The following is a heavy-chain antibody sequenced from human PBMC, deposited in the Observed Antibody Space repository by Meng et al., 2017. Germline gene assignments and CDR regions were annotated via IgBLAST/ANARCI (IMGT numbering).Heavy chain of an antibody. V-gene: IGHV4-4*02. Sequence: VPAQGTRPGVVAPSWTQSLTFAVSGCSISRLEWGGWGRPAPREGLGGVGENSQYGKNNHNPVPKRRVTISVDKSKDQFSLKLGSGAAADTAVDSFARDGRSWDWGQGTLVTVSS. CDR1: GCSISRLEW. D-gene: IGHD7-27*01. J-gene: IGHJ4*02. CDR2: NSQYGKN. CDR3: ARDGRSWD.